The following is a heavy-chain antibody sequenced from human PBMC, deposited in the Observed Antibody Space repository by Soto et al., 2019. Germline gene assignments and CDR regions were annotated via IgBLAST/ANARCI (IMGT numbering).Heavy chain of an antibody. J-gene: IGHJ3*01. D-gene: IGHD4-17*01. CDR3: EHSNRYGAYVL. CDR1: GFSLRTSGVG. V-gene: IGHV2-5*02. CDR2: IYWDDDK. Sequence: QITLKESGPTLVKPTQTLTLTCTFSGFSLRTSGVGVGWIRQPPGKALEWLALIYWDDDKRYSPSLKSRLAATKDTSKNQVVLTLTNMDPVDTATYYCEHSNRYGAYVLWGQGTMVSVSS.